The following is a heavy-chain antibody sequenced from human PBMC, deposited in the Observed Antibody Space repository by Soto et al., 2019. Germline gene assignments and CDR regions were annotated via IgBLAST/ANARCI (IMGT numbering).Heavy chain of an antibody. CDR1: GGSFSGYY. Sequence: TCAVYGGSFSGYYWSWIRQPPGKGLEWIGEINHSGSTNYNPSLKSRVTISVDTFKNQFSLKLSSVTAADTAVYYCAREGSEWFGELLFGYYYYGMDVWGQGTTVTVSS. CDR2: INHSGST. V-gene: IGHV4-34*01. D-gene: IGHD3-10*01. J-gene: IGHJ6*02. CDR3: AREGSEWFGELLFGYYYYGMDV.